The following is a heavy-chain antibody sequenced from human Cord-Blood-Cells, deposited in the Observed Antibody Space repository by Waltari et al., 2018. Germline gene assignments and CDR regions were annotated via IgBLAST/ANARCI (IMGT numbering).Heavy chain of an antibody. J-gene: IGHJ4*02. CDR2: FDPEDGET. Sequence: QVQLVQSGAEVKKPGASVKVSCKVSGYTLPELSMHGVGQAPGKGLEWMGGFDPEDGETIYAQKFQGRVTMTEDTSTDTAYMELSSLRSEDTAVYYCATSAARSYYFDYWGQGTLVTVSS. V-gene: IGHV1-24*01. CDR3: ATSAARSYYFDY. D-gene: IGHD6-6*01. CDR1: GYTLPELS.